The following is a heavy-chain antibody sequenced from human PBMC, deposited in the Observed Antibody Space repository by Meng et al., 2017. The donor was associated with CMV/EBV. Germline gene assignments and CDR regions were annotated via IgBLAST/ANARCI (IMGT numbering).Heavy chain of an antibody. CDR3: ARDLLYTSGGMDV. CDR2: ISSSSSYI. D-gene: IGHD2-2*02. Sequence: ETLSLTCTVSGGSISSSSYYWGWIRQPPGKGLEWVSSISSSSSYIYYADSVKGRFTISRDNAKNSLYLQMNSLRAEDTAVYYCARDLLYTSGGMDVWGQGTTVTVSS. V-gene: IGHV3-21*01. J-gene: IGHJ6*02. CDR1: GGSISSSS.